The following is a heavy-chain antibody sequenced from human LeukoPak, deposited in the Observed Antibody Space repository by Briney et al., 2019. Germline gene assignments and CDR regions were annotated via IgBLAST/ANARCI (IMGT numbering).Heavy chain of an antibody. CDR1: GFTFSSYA. CDR3: AYPTTYDDILTGYGPTGH. J-gene: IGHJ4*02. Sequence: GGSLRLSCASSGFTFSSYAMRWVRQPPGGGVEGVSAISGSSGSTYYAASVKGRFTIARDNSKNTLYLQMNSLRAEDTAVYYCAYPTTYDDILTGYGPTGHWGQGTLVTVSS. CDR2: ISGSSGST. D-gene: IGHD3-9*01. V-gene: IGHV3-23*01.